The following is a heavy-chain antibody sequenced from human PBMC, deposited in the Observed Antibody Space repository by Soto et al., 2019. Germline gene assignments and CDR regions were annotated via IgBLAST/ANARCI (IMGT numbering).Heavy chain of an antibody. CDR1: GFTFSSYA. CDR3: ANADIVVVPAAREYFQH. CDR2: ISGSGGST. D-gene: IGHD2-2*01. V-gene: IGHV3-23*01. Sequence: EVQLLESGGGLVQPGGSLRLFCAASGFTFSSYAMSWVRQAPGKGLEWVSAISGSGGSTYYADSVKGRFTISRDNSKNTLYLQMNSLRAEDTAVYYCANADIVVVPAAREYFQHWGQGTLVTVSS. J-gene: IGHJ1*01.